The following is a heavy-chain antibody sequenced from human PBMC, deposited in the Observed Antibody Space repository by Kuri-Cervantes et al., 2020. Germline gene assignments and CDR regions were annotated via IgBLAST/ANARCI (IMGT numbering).Heavy chain of an antibody. CDR2: IWYDGSNK. D-gene: IGHD6-13*01. CDR1: GFTLSSYG. V-gene: IGHV3-33*08. CDR3: ARDASIAAAWVWFDP. J-gene: IGHJ5*02. Sequence: LSLTCAASGFTLSSYGMHWVRQAPGKGLEWVAVIWYDGSNKYYADSVKGRFTISRDNSKNTLYLQMNSLRAEDTAVYYCARDASIAAAWVWFDPWGQGTLVTVSS.